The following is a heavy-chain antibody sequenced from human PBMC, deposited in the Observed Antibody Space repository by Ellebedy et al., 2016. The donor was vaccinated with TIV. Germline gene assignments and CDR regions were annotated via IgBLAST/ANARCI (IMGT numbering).Heavy chain of an antibody. CDR3: RPGHYSDA. Sequence: GESLKISXAASGFSLSNSFMSWIRQAPGKGLEWVSTLTADGRSTYFADSVKGRFTISRDNSKNTVYLQMNSLRSGDTAVYYCRPGHYSDAWGQGTLVTVSS. CDR2: LTADGRST. V-gene: IGHV3-23*01. J-gene: IGHJ4*02. CDR1: GFSLSNSF.